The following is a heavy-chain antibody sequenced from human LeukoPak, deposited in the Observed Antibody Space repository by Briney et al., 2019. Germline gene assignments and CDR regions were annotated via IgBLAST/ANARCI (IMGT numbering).Heavy chain of an antibody. V-gene: IGHV3-23*01. CDR3: ARWYYYETSGLYYGSFDN. Sequence: GGTLRLSCAASGFTFSSYGMSWVRQAPGKGLQWVSVIIGSGSSTYYADSVKGRFTISRDNARNTLYLQMNSLRAEDTAVYYCARWYYYETSGLYYGSFDNWGQGTLVTVSS. J-gene: IGHJ5*02. CDR1: GFTFSSYG. D-gene: IGHD3-22*01. CDR2: IIGSGSST.